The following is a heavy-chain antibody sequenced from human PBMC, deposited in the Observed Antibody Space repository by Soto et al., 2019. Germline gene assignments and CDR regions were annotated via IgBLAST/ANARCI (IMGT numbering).Heavy chain of an antibody. CDR2: ISSSSSTI. J-gene: IGHJ6*03. CDR3: ARPPSYSSSWADYYYYYYMDV. CDR1: GFTFSSYS. V-gene: IGHV3-48*01. Sequence: GESLKISCAASGFTFSSYSMNWVRQAPGKGLEWVSYISSSSSTIYYADSVKGRVTISRDNAKNSLYLQMNSLTAEDTAVYYCARPPSYSSSWADYYYYYYMDVWGKGTTVTVSS. D-gene: IGHD6-13*01.